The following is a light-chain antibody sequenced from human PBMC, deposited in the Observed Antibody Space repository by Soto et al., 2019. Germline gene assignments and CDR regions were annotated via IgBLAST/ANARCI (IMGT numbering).Light chain of an antibody. J-gene: IGLJ1*01. Sequence: ALTQPASVSGSPGQSITISCTGTSSDVGGYNYVSWYQQHPGKAPKLMIYEVSNRPSGVSNRFSGSKSGNTASLTISGLQAEDEADYYCSSYTSSSTLGYVFGTGTKVT. V-gene: IGLV2-14*01. CDR3: SSYTSSSTLGYV. CDR1: SSDVGGYNY. CDR2: EVS.